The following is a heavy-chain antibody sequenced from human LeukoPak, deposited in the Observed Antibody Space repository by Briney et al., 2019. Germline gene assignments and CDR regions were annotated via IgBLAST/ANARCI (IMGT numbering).Heavy chain of an antibody. CDR2: ISSSSSTI. V-gene: IGHV3-48*04. CDR1: GFTVSSNY. J-gene: IGHJ6*02. CDR3: AREKYSSSRGVYYYGMDV. D-gene: IGHD6-13*01. Sequence: GGSLRLSCAASGFTVSSNYMSWVRRAPGKGLEWVSYISSSSSTIYYADSVKGRFTISRDNAKNSLYLQMNSLRAEDTAVYYCAREKYSSSRGVYYYGMDVWGQGTTVTVSS.